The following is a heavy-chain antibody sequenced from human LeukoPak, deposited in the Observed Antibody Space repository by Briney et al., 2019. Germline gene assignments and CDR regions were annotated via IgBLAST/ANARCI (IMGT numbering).Heavy chain of an antibody. CDR2: INPNSGYT. CDR3: ARDTGYYGSGGFDY. CDR1: GYSFTDYY. D-gene: IGHD3-10*01. J-gene: IGHJ4*02. V-gene: IGHV1-2*06. Sequence: ASVKVSCKASGYSFTDYYIHWVRQAPGQGLEWMGRINPNSGYTDYPQKFQGRVTMTRDTSISAVYMELKRLRYDDTAVYYCARDTGYYGSGGFDYWGQGTLVTVSS.